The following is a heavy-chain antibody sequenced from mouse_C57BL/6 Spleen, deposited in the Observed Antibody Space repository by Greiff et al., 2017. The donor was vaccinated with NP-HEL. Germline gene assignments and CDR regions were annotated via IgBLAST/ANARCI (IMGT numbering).Heavy chain of an antibody. CDR2: IWSDGST. CDR1: GFSLTSYG. CDR3: ARQLTGTLYFDV. Sequence: QVQLQQSGPGLVAPSQSLSITCTVSGFSLTSYGVHWVRQPPGKGLEWLVVIWSDGSTTYNSALKSRLSISKDNSKSQVFLKMNSLQNDDTAMYYCARQLTGTLYFDVWGTGTTVTVSS. J-gene: IGHJ1*03. D-gene: IGHD4-1*01. V-gene: IGHV2-6-1*01.